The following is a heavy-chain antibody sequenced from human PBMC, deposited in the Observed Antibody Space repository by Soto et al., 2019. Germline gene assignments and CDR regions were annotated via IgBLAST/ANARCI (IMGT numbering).Heavy chain of an antibody. D-gene: IGHD5-18*01. J-gene: IGHJ4*02. Sequence: QVQLVQSGAEVKKPGASVKVSCKASGYTFTSYGISWVRQAPGQGLEWMGWISAYNGNTNYAQKLQGRVTMTTDTSTSTAYMELRSLRSDDTAVYYRSTITTTPTRGYSYGDRYYWGQGTLVTVSS. V-gene: IGHV1-18*01. CDR2: ISAYNGNT. CDR3: STITTTPTRGYSYGDRYY. CDR1: GYTFTSYG.